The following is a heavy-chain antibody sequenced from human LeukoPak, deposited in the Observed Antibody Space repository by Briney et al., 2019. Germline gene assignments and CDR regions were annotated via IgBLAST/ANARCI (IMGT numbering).Heavy chain of an antibody. CDR1: GFTFDDYG. J-gene: IGHJ3*02. V-gene: IGHV3-20*04. D-gene: IGHD3-9*01. CDR2: INWNGGST. CDR3: ARRYDILTGYYNGYLAFDI. Sequence: PGGSLRLSCAASGFTFDDYGMSWVRQAPGKGLEWVSGINWNGGSTGYADSVKGRFTISRDNAKNSLYLQMNSLRAEDTAVYYCARRYDILTGYYNGYLAFDIWGQGTMVTVSS.